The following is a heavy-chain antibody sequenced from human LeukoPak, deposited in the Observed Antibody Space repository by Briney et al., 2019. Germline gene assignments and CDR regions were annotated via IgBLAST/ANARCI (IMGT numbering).Heavy chain of an antibody. Sequence: PAGGTLRLSCAASGFTFNTYGMSWVRQAPGKGLEWVSGISGSGGATYYADSVRGRFTISRDNSKSTLSLQMNSLRAEDTAIYYCATYRQVLLPFESWGQGTLVTVSS. CDR1: GFTFNTYG. D-gene: IGHD2-8*02. J-gene: IGHJ4*02. CDR2: ISGSGGAT. CDR3: ATYRQVLLPFES. V-gene: IGHV3-23*01.